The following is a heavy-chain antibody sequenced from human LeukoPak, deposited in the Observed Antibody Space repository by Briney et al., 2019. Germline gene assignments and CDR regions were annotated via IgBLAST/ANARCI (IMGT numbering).Heavy chain of an antibody. CDR3: ARGPYYYGSGSRHPYDAFDV. V-gene: IGHV4-34*01. Sequence: SETLSLTCAVYGGSFSGYYWSWIRQPPGKGLEWIGEINHSGSTNYNPSLKSRVTISVDTSKNQFSLKLSSVTAADTAVYYCARGPYYYGSGSRHPYDAFDVWGQGTMVTVSS. D-gene: IGHD3-10*01. CDR1: GGSFSGYY. CDR2: INHSGST. J-gene: IGHJ3*01.